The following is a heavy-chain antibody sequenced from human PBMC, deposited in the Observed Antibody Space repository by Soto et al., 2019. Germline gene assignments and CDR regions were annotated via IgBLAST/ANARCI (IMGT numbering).Heavy chain of an antibody. Sequence: DVRLLESGGGLVQPGGSLRLSCAASGFTFSSYSMSWVRQAPGKGLEWVSTIGTSASTYYGDSVRGRFTISRDNSRYTLYLQMNSLRAEDTAVYYCADLSRYCTSSNCAWGQGTLVTVSS. CDR2: IGTSAST. CDR1: GFTFSSYS. V-gene: IGHV3-23*01. CDR3: ADLSRYCTSSNCA. D-gene: IGHD2-2*01. J-gene: IGHJ5*02.